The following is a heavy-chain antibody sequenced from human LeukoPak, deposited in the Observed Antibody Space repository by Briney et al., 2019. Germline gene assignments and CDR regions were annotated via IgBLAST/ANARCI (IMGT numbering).Heavy chain of an antibody. V-gene: IGHV1-69*05. CDR3: ARGGWETHHAFDI. CDR2: ISPIFGPA. CDR1: GGTFNTYV. J-gene: IGHJ3*02. D-gene: IGHD1-26*01. Sequence: GASVKVSCKASGGTFNTYVISWVRQAPGQGLEWMGGISPIFGPANYGQKFEGRVTITTDESTTTAYMELSSLRSDDTAVYFCARGGWETHHAFDIWGQGTMVTVSS.